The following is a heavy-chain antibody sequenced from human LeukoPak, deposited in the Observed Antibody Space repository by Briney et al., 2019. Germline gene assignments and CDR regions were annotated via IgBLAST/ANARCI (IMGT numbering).Heavy chain of an antibody. V-gene: IGHV3-33*01. CDR2: IRRDGRSK. D-gene: IGHD6-19*01. CDR1: GFTFTDFG. CDR3: GRSISSGWYALDY. J-gene: IGHJ4*02. Sequence: GGSLRLSCAASGFTFTDFGMHWVRQAPGKGLDWVSHIRRDGRSKFYAESVKGRFTISRDNSKNTLYLQMNSLRGEDTAFYYCGRSISSGWYALDYWGRGTLVPVSS.